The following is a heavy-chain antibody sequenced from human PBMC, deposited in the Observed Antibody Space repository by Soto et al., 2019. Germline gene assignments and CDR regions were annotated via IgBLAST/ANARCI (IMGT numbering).Heavy chain of an antibody. D-gene: IGHD3-3*01. CDR1: GFTFSTYA. CDR2: ISGGGHAT. Sequence: EVQLLQSGGGLVQPGGSLRLSCAASGFTFSTYAMTWVRQAPGKGLEWVASISGGGHATYYGDAMKGRLTISRDNSKNTLDLTMNTLRVGETVIYCCATDTAPLDSPAWFASWGPGTLVTVSS. J-gene: IGHJ5*01. CDR3: ATDTAPLDSPAWFAS. V-gene: IGHV3-23*01.